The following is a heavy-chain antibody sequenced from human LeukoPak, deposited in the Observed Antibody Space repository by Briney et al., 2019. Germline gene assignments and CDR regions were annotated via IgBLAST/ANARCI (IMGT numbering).Heavy chain of an antibody. CDR3: AKTSISMKVVVITRGFAFDI. J-gene: IGHJ3*02. CDR1: GFTFSSYW. V-gene: IGHV3-74*01. CDR2: INSDGSST. D-gene: IGHD3-22*01. Sequence: GGSLRLSCAASGFTFSSYWMHWVRQVPGMGLVWVSRINSDGSSTSYADSVKGRFTISRDNAKNTLYLQMNSLRAEDTAVYYCAKTSISMKVVVITRGFAFDIWGQGTMVTVSS.